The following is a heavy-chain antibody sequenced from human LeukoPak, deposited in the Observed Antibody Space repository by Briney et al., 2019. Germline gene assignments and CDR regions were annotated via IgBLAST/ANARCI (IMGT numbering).Heavy chain of an antibody. D-gene: IGHD3-22*01. Sequence: PGGSLRLSCAASGFTFSSYWMHWVRQAPGKGLVWVSRINSDGSSTSYADSVKGRFTISRDNAKNTLYLQMNSLRAEDTAVYYCARGRNYYDSSGYDQPFDYWGQGTLVTVSS. CDR2: INSDGSST. CDR1: GFTFSSYW. CDR3: ARGRNYYDSSGYDQPFDY. V-gene: IGHV3-74*01. J-gene: IGHJ4*02.